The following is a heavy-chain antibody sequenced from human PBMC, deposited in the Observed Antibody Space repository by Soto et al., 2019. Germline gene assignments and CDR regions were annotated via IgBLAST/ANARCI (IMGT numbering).Heavy chain of an antibody. CDR3: ARDSPEGGFDY. CDR2: IYPSDSRT. D-gene: IGHD2-15*01. J-gene: IGHJ4*02. V-gene: IGHV5-51*01. Sequence: PGESLKISCESSGYTFANYWIGWVRQVPGKGLEWVAIIYPSDSRTIYSPSFQGQVTISADKSISTAYLQWTSLRSEDTAVYYCARDSPEGGFDYWGQGTLVTVSS. CDR1: GYTFANYW.